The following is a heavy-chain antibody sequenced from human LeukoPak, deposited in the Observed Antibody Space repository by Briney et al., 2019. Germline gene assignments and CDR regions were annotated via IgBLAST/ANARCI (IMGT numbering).Heavy chain of an antibody. V-gene: IGHV4-59*01. D-gene: IGHD6-13*01. CDR2: IYYSGST. Sequence: SETLSLTCTVSGGSISSYYWSWIRQPPGKGLEWVGYIYYSGSTNYNPSLKSRVTISVDTSKNQFSLKLSSVTAADTAVYYCARVNSSSWYGPYYYYYMDVWGKGTTVTVSS. CDR1: GGSISSYY. CDR3: ARVNSSSWYGPYYYYYMDV. J-gene: IGHJ6*03.